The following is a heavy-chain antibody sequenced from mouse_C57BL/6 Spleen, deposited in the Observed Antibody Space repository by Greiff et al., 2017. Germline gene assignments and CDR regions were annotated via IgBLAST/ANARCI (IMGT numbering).Heavy chain of an antibody. V-gene: IGHV1-64*01. CDR1: GYTFTSYW. J-gene: IGHJ3*01. CDR3: ARPAHYYGSSYAFAY. Sequence: QVQLQQPGAELVKPGASVKLSCKASGYTFTSYWMHWVKQRPGQGLEWIGMIHPNSGSTNYNEKFKSKATLTVDKSSSTAYMQLSSLASEDSAVYYCARPAHYYGSSYAFAYWGQGTLVTVSA. CDR2: IHPNSGST. D-gene: IGHD1-1*01.